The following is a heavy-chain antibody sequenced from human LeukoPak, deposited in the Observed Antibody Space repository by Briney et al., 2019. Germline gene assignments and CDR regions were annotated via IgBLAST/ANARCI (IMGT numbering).Heavy chain of an antibody. CDR1: GGSISSGSYY. Sequence: PSQTLSLTCTVSGGSISSGSYYWSWIRQPAGKGLEWIGRIYTSGSTNYNPSLKSRVTISVDTSKNQFSLKLSSVTAADTAMYYCAKSGGYGLIDYWGQGTLVTVSS. J-gene: IGHJ4*02. CDR2: IYTSGST. CDR3: AKSGGYGLIDY. V-gene: IGHV4-61*02. D-gene: IGHD1-26*01.